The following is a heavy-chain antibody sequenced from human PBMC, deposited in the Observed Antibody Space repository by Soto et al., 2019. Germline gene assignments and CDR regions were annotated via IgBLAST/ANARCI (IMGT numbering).Heavy chain of an antibody. CDR1: GFTFSSYS. CDR3: ARESSDDRSDWYFDL. J-gene: IGHJ2*01. CDR2: IKQDGSEK. D-gene: IGHD3-22*01. V-gene: IGHV3-7*04. Sequence: GGSLRLSCAASGFTFSSYSMNWVRQAPGKGLEWVANIKQDGSEKYFVDSVKGRFTISRDNAKNSLYLQMNSLRPEDTAIYYCARESSDDRSDWYFDLWGRGTLVTVSS.